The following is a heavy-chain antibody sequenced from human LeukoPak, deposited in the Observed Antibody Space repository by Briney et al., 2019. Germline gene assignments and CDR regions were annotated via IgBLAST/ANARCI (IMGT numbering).Heavy chain of an antibody. J-gene: IGHJ6*03. V-gene: IGHV1-46*01. Sequence: ASVKASCKASGYTFTSYYMHWVRQAPGQGLEWMGIINPSGGSTSYAQKFQGRVTMTRDMSTSTVYMELSSLRSEDTAVYYCARRVTGTHWDYYYYYMDVWGKGTTVTVSS. CDR2: INPSGGST. D-gene: IGHD1-20*01. CDR3: ARRVTGTHWDYYYYYMDV. CDR1: GYTFTSYY.